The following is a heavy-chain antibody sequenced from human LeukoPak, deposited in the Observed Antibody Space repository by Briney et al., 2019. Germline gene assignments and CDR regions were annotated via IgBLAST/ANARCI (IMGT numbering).Heavy chain of an antibody. D-gene: IGHD4-17*01. V-gene: IGHV3-74*01. CDR3: ARNKRNDYGDYRAFDY. CDR2: INSDGSST. J-gene: IGHJ4*02. Sequence: PGGSLRLSCAPSGFTFSTYWMGWVRQAPGKGLVWVSRINSDGSSTSYADSVKGRFTISRDNAKNTLYLQMNSLRAEDTAVYYCARNKRNDYGDYRAFDYWGQGTLVTVSS. CDR1: GFTFSTYW.